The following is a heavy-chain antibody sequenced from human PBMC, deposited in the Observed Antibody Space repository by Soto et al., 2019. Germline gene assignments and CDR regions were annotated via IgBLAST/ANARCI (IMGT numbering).Heavy chain of an antibody. D-gene: IGHD5-18*01. V-gene: IGHV1-69*13. Sequence: SVKVSCKASGGTFSSYAISWVRQAPGQGLEWMGGIIPIFGIANYAQKFQGRVTITADESTSTAYMELSSLRSEDTAVYYCARGIQLWLLAFDIWGQGTMVTVSS. CDR2: IIPIFGIA. CDR1: GGTFSSYA. J-gene: IGHJ3*02. CDR3: ARGIQLWLLAFDI.